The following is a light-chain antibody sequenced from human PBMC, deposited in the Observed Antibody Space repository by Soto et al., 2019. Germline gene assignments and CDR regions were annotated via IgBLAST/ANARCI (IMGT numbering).Light chain of an antibody. CDR3: HLHT. CDR1: QGISSY. CDR2: AAS. J-gene: IGKJ4*01. Sequence: DIQLTQSPSFLSASVGDRVTITCRASQGISSYLAWYQQKPGKAPKLLIYAASTLQSGIPSRFRGSGSGTEFTLTISSLQPEDFATYYCHLHTFGGGTKVEIK. V-gene: IGKV1-9*01.